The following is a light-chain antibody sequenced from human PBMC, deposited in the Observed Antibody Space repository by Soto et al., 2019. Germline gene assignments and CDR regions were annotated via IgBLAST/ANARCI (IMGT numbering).Light chain of an antibody. J-gene: IGKJ1*01. CDR2: AAS. V-gene: IGKV1-16*01. CDR3: HPSKRHWK. CDR1: QGIDTY. Sequence: TQCASVRSSCVGERVTITFRTSQGIDTYLAWFQQKPGKAPKTRIYAASSLHSGVPSRFSGSGSGTEFTLTINSMPPDDFATYYCHPSKRHWKCGQGTKVDIK.